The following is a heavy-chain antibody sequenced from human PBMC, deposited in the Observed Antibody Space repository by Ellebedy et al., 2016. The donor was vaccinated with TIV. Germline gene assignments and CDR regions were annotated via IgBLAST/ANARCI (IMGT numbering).Heavy chain of an antibody. CDR2: ISHTGTT. V-gene: IGHV4-59*03. D-gene: IGHD3-10*01. J-gene: IGHJ5*02. Sequence: MPSETLSPTCTVPGASITRYSWTWFRQPPGTGLEWIGYISHTGTTKFNPSLLGRITMSLDTSKTEFSLKVFSVTAADTAFYYCAGDPIWRGANLFAPWGQGTLATVSS. CDR3: AGDPIWRGANLFAP. CDR1: GASITRYS.